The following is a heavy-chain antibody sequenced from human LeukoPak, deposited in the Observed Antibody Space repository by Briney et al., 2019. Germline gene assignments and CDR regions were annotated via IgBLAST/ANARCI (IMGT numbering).Heavy chain of an antibody. CDR2: IYTSGST. D-gene: IGHD3-16*01. V-gene: IGHV4-4*09. CDR3: AGEFGYFDY. J-gene: IGHJ4*02. CDR1: GGSISSYY. Sequence: SETLSLTCTVSGGSISSYYWSWIRQPPGKGLEWIGYIYTSGSTNYNPSLKSRVTISVDTSKNHFSLKLSSVTAADTAVYYCAGEFGYFDYWGQGTLVTVSS.